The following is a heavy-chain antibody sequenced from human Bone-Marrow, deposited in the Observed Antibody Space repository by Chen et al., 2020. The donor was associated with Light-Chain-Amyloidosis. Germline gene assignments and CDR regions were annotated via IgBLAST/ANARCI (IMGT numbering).Heavy chain of an antibody. CDR1: GGSVSSSSFY. J-gene: IGHJ6*03. D-gene: IGHD1-7*01. Sequence: QVQLQESGPGLVKPSETLSLTCTVPGGSVSSSSFYWGWIRQPPGKGLEWIGHIYHSGIPYYNPALKSRVSLTVDTTKNQFSLNLGAVTAADTAVYYCTRPRTGTTTGAYYYMDVWGKGTTVIVSS. V-gene: IGHV4-39*01. CDR3: TRPRTGTTTGAYYYMDV. CDR2: IYHSGIP.